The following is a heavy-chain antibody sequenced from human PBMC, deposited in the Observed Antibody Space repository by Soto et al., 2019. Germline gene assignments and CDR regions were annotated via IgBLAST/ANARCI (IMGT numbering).Heavy chain of an antibody. CDR1: GFTFSSYW. J-gene: IGHJ4*02. CDR2: INSDGSST. V-gene: IGHV3-74*01. D-gene: IGHD6-19*01. CDR3: AREGSSGEFDY. Sequence: GGSLRLSCAASGFTFSSYWMHWVRQAPGKGLVWVSRINSDGSSTSYADSVKGRFTISRDNAKNTLYLQMNSLRAEDTAMYYCAREGSSGEFDYWGQGTLVTVSS.